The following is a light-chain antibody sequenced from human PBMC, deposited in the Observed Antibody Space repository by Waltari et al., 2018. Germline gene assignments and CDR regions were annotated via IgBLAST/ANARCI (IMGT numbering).Light chain of an antibody. CDR1: NIGSKN. J-gene: IGLJ3*02. Sequence: SYDLTQPRSVSVALGQTAKITCGGNNIGSKNVHWYQQRPGPAPVVVIYRDTNRPSGIPDRFSCSNSGNTATLTISRAQAVDEADYYCQVWDSSNVVFGGGATLTVL. CDR2: RDT. CDR3: QVWDSSNVV. V-gene: IGLV3-9*01.